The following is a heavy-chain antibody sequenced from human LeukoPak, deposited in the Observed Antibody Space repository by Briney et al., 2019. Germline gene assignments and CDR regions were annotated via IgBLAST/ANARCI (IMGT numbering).Heavy chain of an antibody. J-gene: IGHJ5*02. CDR2: INPSGGST. D-gene: IGHD6-13*01. V-gene: IGHV1-46*01. CDR3: ARSHGSSARGFDP. Sequence: ASVKVFCKASGYTSTSNYMHWVRQAPGQGLEWMGIINPSGGSTSYAQKFQGRVTMTRDTSTSTVYMELSSLRSEDTAVYYCARSHGSSARGFDPWGQGTLVTVSS. CDR1: GYTSTSNY.